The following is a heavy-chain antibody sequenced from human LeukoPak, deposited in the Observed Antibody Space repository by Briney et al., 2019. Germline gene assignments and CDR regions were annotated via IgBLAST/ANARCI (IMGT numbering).Heavy chain of an antibody. V-gene: IGHV1-8*01. CDR2: MNPNSGNT. CDR3: ARGLRGRRDGYNSYYFDY. Sequence: ASVKVSCKASRYTFTSYDINWVRQATGQGLEWMGWMNPNSGNTGYAQKFQGRVTMTRNTSISTAYMELSSLRSEDTAVYYCARGLRGRRDGYNSYYFDYWGQGTLVTVSS. CDR1: RYTFTSYD. D-gene: IGHD5-24*01. J-gene: IGHJ4*02.